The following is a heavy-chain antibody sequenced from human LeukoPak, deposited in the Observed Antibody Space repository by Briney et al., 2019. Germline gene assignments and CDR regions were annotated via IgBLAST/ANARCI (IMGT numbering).Heavy chain of an antibody. CDR3: ARVSYDFWSGYPYFDC. Sequence: GGSLRLSCAASGFTFCSNQMGRVRQGPGKGLKWVTNIKQDGSEKYYVDSVKGRFTISRDNAKNSLYLQMNSLRAEDTAVYYCARVSYDFWSGYPYFDCWGQGTLVTVSS. D-gene: IGHD3-3*01. CDR2: IKQDGSEK. CDR1: GFTFCSNQ. V-gene: IGHV3-7*01. J-gene: IGHJ4*02.